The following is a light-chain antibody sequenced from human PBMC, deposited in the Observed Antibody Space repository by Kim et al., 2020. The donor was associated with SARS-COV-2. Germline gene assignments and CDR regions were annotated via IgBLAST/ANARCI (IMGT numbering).Light chain of an antibody. CDR1: QGVSSN. V-gene: IGKV3-15*01. J-gene: IGKJ2*01. CDR2: GAS. CDR3: QQYNNWPYT. Sequence: SVSPGERATLSCRASQGVSSNLAWYQQKLGQAPRLLIYGASTGATGIPDRFSGSGSGTEFTLTISSLQSEDFAVYYCQQYNNWPYTFGQGTKLEI.